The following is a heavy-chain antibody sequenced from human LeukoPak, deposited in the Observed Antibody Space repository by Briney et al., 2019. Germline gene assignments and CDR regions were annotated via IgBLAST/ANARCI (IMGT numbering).Heavy chain of an antibody. CDR3: ARGGRGSAAVVAPRSFDI. Sequence: AGGSLRLSCAASGFTVSSTHMVWVRQAPGKGLEWVSVIYTGGNSYYAGSVQGRFIISRDISKNTPYLQMNSLRAEDSALYYCARGGRGSAAVVAPRSFDIWGQGTMVTVSS. CDR2: IYTGGNS. D-gene: IGHD3-22*01. CDR1: GFTVSSTH. J-gene: IGHJ3*02. V-gene: IGHV3-53*01.